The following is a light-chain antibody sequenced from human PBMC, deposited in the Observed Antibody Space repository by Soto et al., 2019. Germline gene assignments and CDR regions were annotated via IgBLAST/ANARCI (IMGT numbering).Light chain of an antibody. V-gene: IGKV3-20*01. CDR2: DGS. J-gene: IGKJ1*01. Sequence: EVVLTQSPGILSLSPGERATLSCRASQNVGSTYLAWYQQKPGQAPRLLIYDGSHRVTGIPDRFSGSGSGNDFTLTITRLEAEDFAVYYCHQFGSSPETFGQGTKVEVK. CDR1: QNVGSTY. CDR3: HQFGSSPET.